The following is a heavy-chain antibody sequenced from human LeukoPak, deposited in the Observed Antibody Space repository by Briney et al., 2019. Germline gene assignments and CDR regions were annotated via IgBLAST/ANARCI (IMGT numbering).Heavy chain of an antibody. CDR2: IIGPGGTT. CDR3: AKGMINDWSALEY. J-gene: IGHJ4*02. D-gene: IGHD3-16*01. CDR1: GFTFSNYA. V-gene: IGHV3-23*01. Sequence: GGSLRLSCAASGFTFSNYAMTWVRPDPRKGLEYVSTIIGPGGTTYYADSVKGRFTISRDNSKNTLYLQMNRLRDEDTAVYYCAKGMINDWSALEYWGQGTLVTVSS.